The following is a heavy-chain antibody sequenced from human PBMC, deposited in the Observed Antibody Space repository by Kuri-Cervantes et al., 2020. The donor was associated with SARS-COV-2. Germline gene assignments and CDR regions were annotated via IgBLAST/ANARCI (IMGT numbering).Heavy chain of an antibody. CDR3: ARTQSGTLFGVVATFDS. J-gene: IGHJ4*02. CDR1: GGSVNSGSYY. D-gene: IGHD3-3*01. V-gene: IGHV4-61*01. CDR2: IFYSGRT. Sequence: SETLSLTCTVSGGSVNSGSYYWSWIRQPPGKGLEWIGDIFYSGRTNYNPSLKSRITMSVDTSKDQSSLKFTSVTAADTAVYYCARTQSGTLFGVVATFDSWGQGTLVTVSS.